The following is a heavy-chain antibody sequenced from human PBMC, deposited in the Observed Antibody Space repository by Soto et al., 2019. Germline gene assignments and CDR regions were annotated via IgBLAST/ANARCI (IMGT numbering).Heavy chain of an antibody. J-gene: IGHJ3*02. D-gene: IGHD2-21*01. Sequence: EVQLLESGGGLVQPGGSLEISCGASGFNFGNYAMSWVRQAPGKGPEWVSSVGGIGSDTAYADAVRGRFTISRDNSKNTLYLHMNSLRAEDTAIYCCAKDFLPRNSIYDPFDSWGQGTTVTVSS. CDR1: GFNFGNYA. CDR2: VGGIGSDT. CDR3: AKDFLPRNSIYDPFDS. V-gene: IGHV3-23*01.